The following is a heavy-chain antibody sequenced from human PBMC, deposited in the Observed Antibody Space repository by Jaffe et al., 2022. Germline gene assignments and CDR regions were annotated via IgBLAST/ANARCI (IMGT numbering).Heavy chain of an antibody. V-gene: IGHV3-30*02. D-gene: IGHD3-22*01. Sequence: QVQLVESGGGVVQPGGSLRLSCAASGFTFSSYGMHWVRQAPGKGLEWVAFIRYDGSNKYYADSVKGRFTISRDNSKNTLYLQMNSLRAEDTAVYYCVLTGGYYDSSGWYEHHDAFDIWGQGTMVTVSS. CDR1: GFTFSSYG. CDR2: IRYDGSNK. J-gene: IGHJ3*02. CDR3: VLTGGYYDSSGWYEHHDAFDI.